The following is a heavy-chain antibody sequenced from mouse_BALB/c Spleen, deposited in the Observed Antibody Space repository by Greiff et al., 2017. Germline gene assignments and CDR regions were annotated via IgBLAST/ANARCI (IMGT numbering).Heavy chain of an antibody. CDR3: ARVDTTGWFAY. J-gene: IGHJ3*01. Sequence: EVKLMESGGGLVKPGGSLKLSCAASGFTFSDYYMYWVRQTPEKRLEWVATISDGGSYTYYPDSVKGRFTISRDNAKNNLYLQMSSLKSEDTAMYYCARVDTTGWFAYWGQGTLVTVSA. CDR1: GFTFSDYY. D-gene: IGHD1-1*01. V-gene: IGHV5-4*02. CDR2: ISDGGSYT.